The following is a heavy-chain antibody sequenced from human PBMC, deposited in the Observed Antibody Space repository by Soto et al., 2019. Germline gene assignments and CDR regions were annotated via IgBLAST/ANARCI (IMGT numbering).Heavy chain of an antibody. V-gene: IGHV3-23*01. CDR1: GFTFSSYA. CDR3: ANGAPAGTGY. CDR2: ISGSGGST. J-gene: IGHJ4*02. D-gene: IGHD6-13*01. Sequence: GSLRLSCAASGFTFSSYAMSWVRQAPGKGLEWVSAISGSGGSTYYADSVKGGFTISRDHSKNTLYLQMNSLRAEDTAGYYGANGAPAGTGYWGQGPLVTVSS.